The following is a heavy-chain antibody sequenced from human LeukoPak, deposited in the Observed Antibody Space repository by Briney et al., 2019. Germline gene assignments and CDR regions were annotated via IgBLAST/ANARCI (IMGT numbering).Heavy chain of an antibody. CDR2: VSYGGKT. J-gene: IGHJ3*02. D-gene: IGHD6-19*01. CDR3: ARRNKAVAGGAFEI. CDR1: DATISRYY. V-gene: IGHV4-59*08. Sequence: SETLSLTCTVFDATISRYYWSWIRQTPGKGLEWIGFVSYGGKTSYDSSLRSRVTISLDTSKNQFSLKLTSVTAADTAVYYCARRNKAVAGGAFEIWGQGTTVTVSS.